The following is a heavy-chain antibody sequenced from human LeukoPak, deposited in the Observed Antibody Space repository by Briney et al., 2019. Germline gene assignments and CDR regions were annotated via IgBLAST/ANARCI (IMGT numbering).Heavy chain of an antibody. CDR2: IDRYGST. J-gene: IGHJ6*03. CDR3: ARHVIGRWLGDDYSYYVDV. Sequence: SETLSLTCSVSGGSISLSYYYWGWIRQPPGKGLEWIGEIDRYGSTNYNPSLKSRISISLDTSKNQFSLKVSSVTAADTAVYYCARHVIGRWLGDDYSYYVDVWGKGTTVTISS. V-gene: IGHV4-39*01. D-gene: IGHD3-10*01. CDR1: GGSISLSYYY.